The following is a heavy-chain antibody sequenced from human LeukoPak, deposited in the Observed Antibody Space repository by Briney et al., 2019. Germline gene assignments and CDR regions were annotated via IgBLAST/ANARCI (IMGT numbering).Heavy chain of an antibody. CDR1: GGSISSGGYY. Sequence: SETLSLTCTVSGGSISSGGYYWSWIRQHPGKGLEWIGYIYYSGSTYYNPSLKRRVTVSVDTSKNQFSLKLSSVTAADTAVYYCAPCSRTGGWFDPWGQGTLVTVSS. CDR2: IYYSGST. J-gene: IGHJ5*02. D-gene: IGHD6-13*01. V-gene: IGHV4-31*03. CDR3: APCSRTGGWFDP.